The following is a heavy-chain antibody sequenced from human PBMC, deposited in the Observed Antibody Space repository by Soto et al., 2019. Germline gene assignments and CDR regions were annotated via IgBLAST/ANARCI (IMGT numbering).Heavy chain of an antibody. J-gene: IGHJ4*02. CDR2: VYHTGST. V-gene: IGHV4-4*02. Sequence: QVQLKQSGPRLARPSGTLSLTCVVSGGSISSTNWWTWVRQTPGKGLEWIGEVYHTGSTKYNPSLQKLGTISVHTSTNQSPLTLKSVTAADPAVYYCATLPPLIVVVVLPIPSWGQGTLVTVSS. CDR1: GGSISSTNW. D-gene: IGHD2-15*01. CDR3: ATLPPLIVVVVLPIPS.